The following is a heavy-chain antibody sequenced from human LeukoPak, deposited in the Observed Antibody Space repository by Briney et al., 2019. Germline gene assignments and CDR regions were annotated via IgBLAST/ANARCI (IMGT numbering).Heavy chain of an antibody. V-gene: IGHV3-11*05. J-gene: IGHJ4*02. CDR1: GFTFSDYH. D-gene: IGHD5-24*01. Sequence: PGGSLRLSCAASGFTFSDYHMSWIRQAPGKGLEWVSSISSSRGYIYQADSVKGRFTISRDNARNSLFLQMNSLRAEDTAVYYCAKAREYYNGVIYYWGQGTLVTVSS. CDR2: ISSSRGYI. CDR3: AKAREYYNGVIYY.